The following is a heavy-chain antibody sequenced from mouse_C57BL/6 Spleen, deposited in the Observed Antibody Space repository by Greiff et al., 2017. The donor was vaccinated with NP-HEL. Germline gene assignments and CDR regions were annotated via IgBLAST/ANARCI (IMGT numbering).Heavy chain of an antibody. V-gene: IGHV1-58*01. CDR2: IYIGNGYT. J-gene: IGHJ2*01. Sequence: VQLKQSGAELVRPGSSVKMSCKTSGYTFTSYGINWVKQRPGQGLEWIGYIYIGNGYTEYNEKFKGKATLTSDTSSSTAYMQLSSLTSEDSAIYFCARLRTDYYGSSYNFDYWGQGTTLTVSS. CDR1: GYTFTSYG. D-gene: IGHD1-1*01. CDR3: ARLRTDYYGSSYNFDY.